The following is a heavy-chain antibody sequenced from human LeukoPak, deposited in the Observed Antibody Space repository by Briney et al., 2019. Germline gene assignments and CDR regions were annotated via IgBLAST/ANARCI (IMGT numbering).Heavy chain of an antibody. D-gene: IGHD2-2*01. Sequence: PSETLSLTCTVSGGSISSYYWSWIRQPPGRGLEWIGYIYYSGSTNYNPSLKSRVTISVDTSKNQFSLKLSSVTAADTAVYYCARGLVVVPAAVYYYYYGMDVWGQGTTVTVSS. CDR2: IYYSGST. V-gene: IGHV4-59*01. CDR3: ARGLVVVPAAVYYYYYGMDV. J-gene: IGHJ6*02. CDR1: GGSISSYY.